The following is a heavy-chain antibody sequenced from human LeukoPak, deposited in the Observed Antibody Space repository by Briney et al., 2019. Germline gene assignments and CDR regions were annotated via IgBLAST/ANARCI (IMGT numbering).Heavy chain of an antibody. Sequence: GGSLRLSCAASGFTFSSYSMNWVRQAPGKGLEWVSSISSSSSYIYYADSVKGRFTISRDNAKNSLYLQMNSLRAEDTAVYYCAKSGSYYGSTSGWGQGTLVTVSP. CDR3: AKSGSYYGSTSG. V-gene: IGHV3-21*01. D-gene: IGHD3-10*01. J-gene: IGHJ4*02. CDR2: ISSSSSYI. CDR1: GFTFSSYS.